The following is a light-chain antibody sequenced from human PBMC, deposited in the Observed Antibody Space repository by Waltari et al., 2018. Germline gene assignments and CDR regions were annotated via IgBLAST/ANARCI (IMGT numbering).Light chain of an antibody. J-gene: IGKJ2*01. CDR1: QSISTN. V-gene: IGKV3-15*01. Sequence: EIVMTQSPVTLSVSPGERTTLSCRASQSISTNLAWYQQKPGLAPRLLIYVASTRATGIPARFSGSGSGTEFTLTISSLQSEDFAVYYCQQYSSWPPYTFGQGTKLEIK. CDR3: QQYSSWPPYT. CDR2: VAS.